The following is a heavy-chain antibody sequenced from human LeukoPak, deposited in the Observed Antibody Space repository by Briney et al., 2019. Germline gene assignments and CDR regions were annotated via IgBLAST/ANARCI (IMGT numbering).Heavy chain of an antibody. CDR1: GFSLSTSGVC. D-gene: IGHD6-6*01. CDR2: IDWDDDK. V-gene: IGHV2-70*11. Sequence: SSPALVKPTQTLTLTGTFSGFSLSTSGVCVSWIRQLPGKALEWLARIDWDDDKYYSTSLKTRLTISKDTTKNQVVLTMTNMHPVDTATYYCARITVARLYAFDIWGQGTMVTVSS. J-gene: IGHJ3*02. CDR3: ARITVARLYAFDI.